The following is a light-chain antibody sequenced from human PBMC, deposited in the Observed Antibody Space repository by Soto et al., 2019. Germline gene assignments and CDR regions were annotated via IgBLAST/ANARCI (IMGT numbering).Light chain of an antibody. Sequence: QSVRTQPRSVSGSPGQSVTISCAGTSSDVGSYNYVSWYQQHPGKAPKLLIYDVSKRPSGVPDRFSGSKSGNTASLTISGLQAEDESDYYCCSYAGSNTHYVFGTGTKVTVL. J-gene: IGLJ1*01. CDR2: DVS. CDR1: SSDVGSYNY. CDR3: CSYAGSNTHYV. V-gene: IGLV2-11*01.